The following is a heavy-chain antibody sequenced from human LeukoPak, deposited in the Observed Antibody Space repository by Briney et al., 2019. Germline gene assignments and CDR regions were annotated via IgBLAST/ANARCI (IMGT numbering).Heavy chain of an antibody. Sequence: GGSLRLSCAASGFTFIDYDMHWVRQVIGKGLEWVSAIGICGDTHYSGSVKGRFTISRENAESSLYLQMNSLRAEDTAVYYCARGGIQVSGIDEFDYWGQGTLVTVSS. V-gene: IGHV3-13*01. D-gene: IGHD6-19*01. CDR3: ARGGIQVSGIDEFDY. J-gene: IGHJ4*02. CDR2: IGICGDT. CDR1: GFTFIDYD.